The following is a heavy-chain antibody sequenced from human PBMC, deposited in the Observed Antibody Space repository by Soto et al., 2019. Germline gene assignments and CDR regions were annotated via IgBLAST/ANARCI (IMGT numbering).Heavy chain of an antibody. CDR1: GGFVSSGSYY. V-gene: IGHV4-34*01. J-gene: IGHJ3*02. CDR2: MSHSGGT. Sequence: QVQLQQWGAGLLKPSETLSLTCAVYGGFVSSGSYYWSWIRQPPGKGLEWIGEMSHSGGTHFNPSLKSRVTISVHTSKNQASLMMSSVTAADTALYYCARVERGTATTVVDAFDIWGPWTMVTVSS. CDR3: ARVERGTATTVVDAFDI. D-gene: IGHD1-1*01.